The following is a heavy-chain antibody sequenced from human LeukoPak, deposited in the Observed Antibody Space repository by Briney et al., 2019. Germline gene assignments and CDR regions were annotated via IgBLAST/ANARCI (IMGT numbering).Heavy chain of an antibody. D-gene: IGHD3-22*01. V-gene: IGHV4-59*01. Sequence: SETLSLTCTVSGGSISSYYWSWIRQPPGKGLEWIGYIYYSESTNYNPSLKSRVTISVDTSKNQFSLKLSSVTAADTAVYYCARTQQYDSSPFDYWGQGTLVTVSS. CDR2: IYYSEST. CDR1: GGSISSYY. CDR3: ARTQQYDSSPFDY. J-gene: IGHJ4*02.